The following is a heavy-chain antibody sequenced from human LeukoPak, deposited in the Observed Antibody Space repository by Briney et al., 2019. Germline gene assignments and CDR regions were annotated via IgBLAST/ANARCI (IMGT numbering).Heavy chain of an antibody. CDR2: IYGGGTT. J-gene: IGHJ3*02. V-gene: IGHV3-66*01. CDR3: ARGGAFDI. CDR1: GFTVSSNY. Sequence: GGSLRLSCAASGFTVSSNYMSWVRQAPGKGLEWVSVIYGGGTTDYAGSVKGRFSISRDNSNNMLYLQMNSLRVEDTALYYCARGGAFDIWGQGTMVTVSS.